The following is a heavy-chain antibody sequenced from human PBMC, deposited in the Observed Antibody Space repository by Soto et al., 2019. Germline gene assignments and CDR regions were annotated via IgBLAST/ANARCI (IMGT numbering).Heavy chain of an antibody. CDR2: MNPNSGNT. V-gene: IGHV1-8*01. D-gene: IGHD6-13*01. CDR3: ARGRYIAAAGTFDY. CDR1: GYTFTSFH. J-gene: IGHJ4*02. Sequence: GASVKVSCKASGYTFTSFHINWVRQATGQGLEWMGWMNPNSGNTGYAQKFQGRVTMTRNTSISTAYMELSSLRSEDTAVYYCARGRYIAAAGTFDYWGQGTLVTVSS.